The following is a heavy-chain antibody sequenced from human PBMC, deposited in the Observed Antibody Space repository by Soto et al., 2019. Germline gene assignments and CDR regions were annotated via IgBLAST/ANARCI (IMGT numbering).Heavy chain of an antibody. V-gene: IGHV4-39*01. CDR3: AALYGSGSSEDAFDI. CDR2: IYYSGST. D-gene: IGHD3-10*01. Sequence: SETLSLTCTVSGGSISSSSYYWGWIRQPPGKRLEWIGSIYYSGSTYYNPSLKSRVTISVDTSKNQFSLKLSSVTAADTAVYYCAALYGSGSSEDAFDIWGQGTMVTVSS. CDR1: GGSISSSSYY. J-gene: IGHJ3*02.